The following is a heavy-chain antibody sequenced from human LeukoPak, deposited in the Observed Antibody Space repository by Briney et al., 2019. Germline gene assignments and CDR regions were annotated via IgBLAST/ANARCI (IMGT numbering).Heavy chain of an antibody. Sequence: ASVKVSCRASGGTFSSYAISWVRQAPGQGLEWMGGIIPIFGTANYAQKFQGRVTITADESTSTAYMELSSLRSEDTAVYYCARFHSGSYFFDYWGQGTLVTVSS. J-gene: IGHJ4*02. D-gene: IGHD1-26*01. CDR3: ARFHSGSYFFDY. V-gene: IGHV1-69*13. CDR2: IIPIFGTA. CDR1: GGTFSSYA.